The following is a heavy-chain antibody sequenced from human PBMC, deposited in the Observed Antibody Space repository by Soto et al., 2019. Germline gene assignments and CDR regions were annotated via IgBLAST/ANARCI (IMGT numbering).Heavy chain of an antibody. CDR2: MNPNTGNT. J-gene: IGHJ5*02. V-gene: IGHV1-8*01. Sequence: QVQLVQSGAEVKKPGASVRVSCKASGYTFTRSDVYWVRQATGQGLELMGWMNPNTGNTGYAQKFQGRVTMTRNTSISTAYMELSSLRSEDTAVYYCARGSNHCSGGSCYSDWFDPWGQGTPVTVS. CDR3: ARGSNHCSGGSCYSDWFDP. D-gene: IGHD2-15*01. CDR1: GYTFTRSD.